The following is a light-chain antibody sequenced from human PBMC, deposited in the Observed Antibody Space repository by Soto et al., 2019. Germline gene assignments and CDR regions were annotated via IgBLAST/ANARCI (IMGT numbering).Light chain of an antibody. V-gene: IGKV3-20*01. CDR2: AAS. CDR3: QQYGSSPKT. Sequence: EIVLTQSPGTLSLSPGERATVSCRASHSVSSTYLAWYQQKPGQAPRLLIYAASSRATGIPDRFIGSGSGTDFTLTISRLEPEDFAMYYCQQYGSSPKTLGQGTKVEIK. J-gene: IGKJ1*01. CDR1: HSVSSTY.